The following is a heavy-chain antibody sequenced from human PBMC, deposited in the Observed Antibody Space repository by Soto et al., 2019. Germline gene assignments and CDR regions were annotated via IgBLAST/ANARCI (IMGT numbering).Heavy chain of an antibody. Sequence: SETLSLTCTVSGGSISGYYWSCLRQPPGKGLEWIGYIYNIGSTNYNPSLRSRVTMSIDSSQEQFSLKLSSVTATDTAVYYCARHVNLPLAGTGFESWGRGTLVTVS. CDR2: IYNIGST. CDR3: ARHVNLPLAGTGFES. D-gene: IGHD6-19*01. CDR1: GGSISGYY. J-gene: IGHJ4*02. V-gene: IGHV4-59*08.